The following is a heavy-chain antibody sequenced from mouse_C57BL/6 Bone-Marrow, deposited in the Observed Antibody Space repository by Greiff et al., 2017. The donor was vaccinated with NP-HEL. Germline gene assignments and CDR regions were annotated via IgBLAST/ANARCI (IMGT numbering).Heavy chain of an antibody. Sequence: EVQLQQSGPELVKPGASVKMSCKASGYTFTDYNMHWVKQSHGKSLEWIGYINPNNGGTSYNQKFKGKATLTVNKSSSTAYMQLRSLTAEDSAVYYCARGGYYPAWFAYWGQGTLVTVSA. CDR2: INPNNGGT. D-gene: IGHD2-3*01. J-gene: IGHJ3*01. CDR1: GYTFTDYN. V-gene: IGHV1-22*01. CDR3: ARGGYYPAWFAY.